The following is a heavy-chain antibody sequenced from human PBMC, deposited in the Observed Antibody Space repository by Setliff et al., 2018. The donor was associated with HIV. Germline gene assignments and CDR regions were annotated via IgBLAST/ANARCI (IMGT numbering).Heavy chain of an antibody. Sequence: SETLSLTCTVSGGSISSGTYYWSWIRQHPGKGLEWIGYIYYSGSTYYNPSLKSRVTISVDTSRNQFSLKLSSVTAADTAVYYCARDRSDYYNLPGYFDYWGQGTLVTVSS. CDR1: GGSISSGTYY. J-gene: IGHJ4*01. V-gene: IGHV4-31*03. CDR2: IYYSGST. D-gene: IGHD3-3*01. CDR3: ARDRSDYYNLPGYFDY.